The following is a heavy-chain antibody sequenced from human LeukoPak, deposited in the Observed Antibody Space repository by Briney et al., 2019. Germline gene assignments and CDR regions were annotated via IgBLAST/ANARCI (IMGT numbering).Heavy chain of an antibody. CDR3: ARDYYDGSAYYSYYEY. Sequence: GGSLRLSCAASGFTFSSYAMHWVRQAPGKGLEWVAVISYDGSNKYYADSVKGRFTISRDNSKNTLYLQMNSLRAEDTAVYYCARDYYDGSAYYSYYEYWGQGTLVTVSS. CDR2: ISYDGSNK. CDR1: GFTFSSYA. J-gene: IGHJ4*02. D-gene: IGHD3-22*01. V-gene: IGHV3-30-3*01.